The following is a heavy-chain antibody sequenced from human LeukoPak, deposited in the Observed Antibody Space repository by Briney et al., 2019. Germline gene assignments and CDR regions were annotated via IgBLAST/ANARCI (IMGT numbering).Heavy chain of an antibody. D-gene: IGHD4-17*01. Sequence: SETLSLTCTVSGGSISGYYWTWIRQPAGKGLEWIGRIYTSGSTNYNPSLKSRVTISVDTSKNQFSPKLSSVTAADTAVYYCAGWRDDYDLFDYWGQGTLVTVSS. CDR2: IYTSGST. J-gene: IGHJ4*02. V-gene: IGHV4-4*07. CDR1: GGSISGYY. CDR3: AGWRDDYDLFDY.